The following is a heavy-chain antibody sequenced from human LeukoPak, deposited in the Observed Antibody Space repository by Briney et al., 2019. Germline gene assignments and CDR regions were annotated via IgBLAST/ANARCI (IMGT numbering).Heavy chain of an antibody. V-gene: IGHV1-69*04. CDR1: AGTCSSYA. CDR2: IIPILGIT. Sequence: SVKVSSKASAGTCSSYASSWVRQAPGQGLEWMGRIIPILGITNYAQKFQGRVTITADKSTSTAYMELSSLRCEDTAVYYCATDSPELDCTSTSCQNWSDPWSQGTLVTVSS. CDR3: ATDSPELDCTSTSCQNWSDP. J-gene: IGHJ5*02. D-gene: IGHD2-2*01.